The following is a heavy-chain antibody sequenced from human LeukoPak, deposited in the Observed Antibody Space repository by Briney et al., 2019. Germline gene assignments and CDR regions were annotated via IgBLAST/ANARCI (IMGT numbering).Heavy chain of an antibody. V-gene: IGHV3-23*01. CDR2: ISGSGGST. J-gene: IGHJ4*02. CDR3: AKVGCGDYEIWYYFDY. CDR1: GFTFSSYT. D-gene: IGHD4-17*01. Sequence: GGSLRLSCAASGFTFSSYTMSWVRQAPGKGLEWVSAISGSGGSTYYADSVKGRFTISRDNSKNTLYLQMNSVRAEDTAVYYCAKVGCGDYEIWYYFDYWGQGNVVTV.